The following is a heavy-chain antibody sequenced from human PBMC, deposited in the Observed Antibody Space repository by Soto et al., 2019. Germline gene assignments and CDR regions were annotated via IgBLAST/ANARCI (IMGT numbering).Heavy chain of an antibody. CDR2: IWYDGSNK. CDR3: ARDRGAKGVTYFDY. Sequence: LRLSCAASGFTFSSYGMHWVRQAPGKGLEWVAVIWYDGSNKYYADSVKGRFTISRDNSKNTLYLQMNSLRAEDTAVYYCARDRGAKGVTYFDYWGQGTLVTVSS. CDR1: GFTFSSYG. J-gene: IGHJ4*02. D-gene: IGHD3-10*01. V-gene: IGHV3-33*01.